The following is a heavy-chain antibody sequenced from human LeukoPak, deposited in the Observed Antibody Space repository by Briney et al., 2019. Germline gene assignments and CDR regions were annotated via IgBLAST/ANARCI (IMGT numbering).Heavy chain of an antibody. J-gene: IGHJ4*02. CDR2: ISYDGSNK. CDR1: GFTFNSYG. CDR3: AKDGVGVRNSGSYYASDY. Sequence: GGSLRLSCAASGFTFNSYGMHWVRQAPGKGLEWVAVISYDGSNKYYADSVKGRFTISRDNSKNTLYLQMNSLRAEDTAVYYCAKDGVGVRNSGSYYASDYWGQGTLVTVSS. D-gene: IGHD1-26*01. V-gene: IGHV3-30*18.